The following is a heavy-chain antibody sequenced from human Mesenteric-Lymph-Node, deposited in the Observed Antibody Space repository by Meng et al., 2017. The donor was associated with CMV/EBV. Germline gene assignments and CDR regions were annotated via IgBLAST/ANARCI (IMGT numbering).Heavy chain of an antibody. CDR2: IHHSGST. D-gene: IGHD3-9*01. Sequence: GGSISTNHWCRWVRQAPGKGLEWIGEIHHSGSTNYSPSLKSRLTISVDESKTQFSLKLSSVTAADTAVYYCARVPYYDILTGPYFDYWGQGTLVTVSS. CDR3: ARVPYYDILTGPYFDY. J-gene: IGHJ4*02. CDR1: GGSISTNHW. V-gene: IGHV4-4*02.